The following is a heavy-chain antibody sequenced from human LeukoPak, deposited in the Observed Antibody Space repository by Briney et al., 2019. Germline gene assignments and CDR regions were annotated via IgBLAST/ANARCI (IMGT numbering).Heavy chain of an antibody. Sequence: SETLSLTCTVSGRFISSSYWSWIREPPGKGLEWIGYIYYRGSINYNSSLKSRVTISIDTSENQFSLKLSSVTAADTAVYYCARGTAYSDYNYLDYWGQGTLVTVSS. V-gene: IGHV4-59*01. J-gene: IGHJ4*02. D-gene: IGHD5-12*01. CDR2: IYYRGSI. CDR3: ARGTAYSDYNYLDY. CDR1: GRFISSSY.